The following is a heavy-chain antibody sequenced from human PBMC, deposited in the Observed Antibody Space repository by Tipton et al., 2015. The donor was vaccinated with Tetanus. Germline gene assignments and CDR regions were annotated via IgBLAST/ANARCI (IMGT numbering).Heavy chain of an antibody. D-gene: IGHD6-13*01. CDR2: IYHTGAA. CDR3: ARDFGSNHNWFDP. CDR1: GEALVRGGYY. V-gene: IGHV4-31*02. J-gene: IGHJ5*02. Sequence: GEALVRGGYYWTWIRHLPGKGLEWIGYIYHTGAAHYNPSLKSRVTLSVDMSKNQFFLKMISMTAADTAVYFCARDFGSNHNWFDPWGQGTTVTVAS.